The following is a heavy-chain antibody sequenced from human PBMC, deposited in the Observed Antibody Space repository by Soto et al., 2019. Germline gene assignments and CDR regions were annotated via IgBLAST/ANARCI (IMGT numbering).Heavy chain of an antibody. D-gene: IGHD2-8*01. V-gene: IGHV3-74*01. J-gene: IGHJ4*02. CDR2: INNDGSNT. Sequence: GGSLRLSCSASGFTFSSYWMHWVRQAPGKGLVWVSRINNDGSNTNYADSVRGRFTISRDTAKNTLYLQMNSLRAEDTAVYYCARGRGYCTNAVCRNHYFDYWGQGTPVTVSS. CDR3: ARGRGYCTNAVCRNHYFDY. CDR1: GFTFSSYW.